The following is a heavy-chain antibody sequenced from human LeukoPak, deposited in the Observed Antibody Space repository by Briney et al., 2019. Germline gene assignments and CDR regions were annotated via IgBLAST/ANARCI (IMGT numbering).Heavy chain of an antibody. CDR3: ARDRATKGMDV. V-gene: IGHV4-38-2*02. D-gene: IGHD2-8*01. CDR1: GYSISSGYY. CDR2: IYHSGST. J-gene: IGHJ6*02. Sequence: SETLSLTCTVSGYSISSGYYWGWIRQPPGKGLEWIGSIYHSGSTYYNPSLKSRVTISVDTSKNQFSLKLSSVTAADTAVYYCARDRATKGMDVWGQGTTVTVSS.